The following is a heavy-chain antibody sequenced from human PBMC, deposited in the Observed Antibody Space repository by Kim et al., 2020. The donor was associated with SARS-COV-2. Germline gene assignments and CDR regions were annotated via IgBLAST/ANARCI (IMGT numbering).Heavy chain of an antibody. CDR3: TKDVLA. CDR2: DGTGK. J-gene: IGHJ5*02. V-gene: IGHV3-7*01. Sequence: DGTGKEYVDSVKGRFTVSRDTARNSVYLQMNSLRVEDTAIYYCTKDVLAWGQGTVVTVSS. D-gene: IGHD3-10*02.